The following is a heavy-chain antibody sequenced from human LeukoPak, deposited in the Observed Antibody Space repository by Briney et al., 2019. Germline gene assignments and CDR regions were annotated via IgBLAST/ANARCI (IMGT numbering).Heavy chain of an antibody. CDR1: GGSFSGYY. J-gene: IGHJ4*02. D-gene: IGHD1-26*01. CDR2: INHSGST. CDR3: ARMWYSLYYFDY. V-gene: IGHV4-34*01. Sequence: PSETLSLTCAVYGGSFSGYYWSWIRQPPGKGLEWIGEINHSGSTNYNPSLKSRVTISVDTSKNQFSLKLSSVTAADTAVYYCARMWYSLYYFDYWGQGTLVTVSS.